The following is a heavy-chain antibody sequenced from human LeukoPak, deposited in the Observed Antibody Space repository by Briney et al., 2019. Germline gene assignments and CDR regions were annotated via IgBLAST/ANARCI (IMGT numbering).Heavy chain of an antibody. D-gene: IGHD6-13*01. CDR2: ISSSSSYI. CDR3: ARRSSSSYYYYYYMDV. V-gene: IGHV3-21*01. J-gene: IGHJ6*03. Sequence: PGGSLRLSCAASGFTFSSYSMNWVRQAPGKGLEWVSSISSSSSYIYYADSVKGRFTISRDNAKNSLYLQMNSLRAEDTAVYYCARRSSSSYYYYYYMDVWGKGTTVTVSS. CDR1: GFTFSSYS.